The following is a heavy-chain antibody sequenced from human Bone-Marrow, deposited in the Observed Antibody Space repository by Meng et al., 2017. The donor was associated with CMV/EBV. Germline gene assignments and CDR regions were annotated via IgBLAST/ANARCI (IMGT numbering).Heavy chain of an antibody. D-gene: IGHD2-2*01. CDR2: IRYDGSNK. V-gene: IGHV3-30*02. CDR1: GFTFSSYG. CDR3: AKVGDIVVVPAANYFDY. J-gene: IGHJ4*02. Sequence: GESLKISCAASGFTFSSYGMHWVRQAPGKGLEWVAFIRYDGSNKYYADSVKGRFTISRDNSKNTLYLQMNSLRAEDTAVYYCAKVGDIVVVPAANYFDYWGQGTLVTGSS.